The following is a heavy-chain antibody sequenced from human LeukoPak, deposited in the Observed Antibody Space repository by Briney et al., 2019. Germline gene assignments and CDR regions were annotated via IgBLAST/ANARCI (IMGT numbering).Heavy chain of an antibody. CDR2: IYTSGST. CDR1: GGSISSYY. Sequence: PSETLSLTCTVSGGSISSYYWSWIRQPAGKGLEWIGRIYTSGSTNYNPSLKSRVTMSVDTSKNHFSLQLNSVTPEDTAIYYCARGWEPYSSSLDSWGQGTLVTVSS. D-gene: IGHD6-13*01. CDR3: ARGWEPYSSSLDS. V-gene: IGHV4-4*07. J-gene: IGHJ4*02.